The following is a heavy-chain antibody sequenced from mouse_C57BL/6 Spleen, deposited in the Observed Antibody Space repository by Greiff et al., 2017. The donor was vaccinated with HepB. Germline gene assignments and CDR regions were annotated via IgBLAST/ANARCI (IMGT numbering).Heavy chain of an antibody. CDR1: GFTFSDYY. CDR2: INYDGSST. Sequence: EVKLEEPEGGLVQPGSSMKLSCTASGFTFSDYYMAWVRQVPEKGLEWVANINYDGSSTYYLDSLKSRFIISRDNAKNILYLQMSSLKSEDTATYYCARDGGYFDVWGTGTTVTVSS. V-gene: IGHV5-16*01. CDR3: ARDGGYFDV. J-gene: IGHJ1*03.